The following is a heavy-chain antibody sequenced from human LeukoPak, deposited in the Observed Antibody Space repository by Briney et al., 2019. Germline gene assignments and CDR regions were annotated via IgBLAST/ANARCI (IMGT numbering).Heavy chain of an antibody. Sequence: ASVKVSCKASGYTFTNYVMNWVRQAPGQGLEWMGWINTNTGNPTYAQGFTGRFVFSLDTSVSTAFLQTSSLKAEDTAVYYCARDVGVKWLQLNWFDPWGQGTLVTVSS. D-gene: IGHD5-24*01. J-gene: IGHJ5*02. CDR2: INTNTGNP. CDR3: ARDVGVKWLQLNWFDP. CDR1: GYTFTNYV. V-gene: IGHV7-4-1*02.